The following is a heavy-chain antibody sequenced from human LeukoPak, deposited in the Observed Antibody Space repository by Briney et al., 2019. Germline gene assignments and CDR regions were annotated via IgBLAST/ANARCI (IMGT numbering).Heavy chain of an antibody. CDR1: GFTFSSYG. J-gene: IGHJ1*01. V-gene: IGHV3-30*02. Sequence: PGGSLRLSCTASGFTFSSYGMHWVRQAPGKGLEWVAFIRYDGSNKYYADSVKGRFNISRDNSKNTLYLQMNSLRAEDTAVYYCAKDVSADYYDSSGYYSEYFQHWGEGTLVTVSS. CDR3: AKDVSADYYDSSGYYSEYFQH. D-gene: IGHD3-22*01. CDR2: IRYDGSNK.